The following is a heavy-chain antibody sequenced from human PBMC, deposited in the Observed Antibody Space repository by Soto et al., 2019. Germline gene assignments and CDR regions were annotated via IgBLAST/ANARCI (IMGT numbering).Heavy chain of an antibody. CDR3: AKDWGSYYDFWSGPGGFDP. Sequence: GGSLRLSCAASGLTFSSYAMSWVRQAPGKGLEWVSAISGSGGSTYYADSVKGRFTISRDNSKNTLYLQMNSLRAEDTAVYYCAKDWGSYYDFWSGPGGFDPWGQGTLVTVSS. J-gene: IGHJ5*02. CDR1: GLTFSSYA. D-gene: IGHD3-3*01. CDR2: ISGSGGST. V-gene: IGHV3-23*01.